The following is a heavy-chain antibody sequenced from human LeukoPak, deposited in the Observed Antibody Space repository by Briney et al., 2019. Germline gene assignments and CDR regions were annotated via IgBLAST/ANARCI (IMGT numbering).Heavy chain of an antibody. CDR3: ARDPVVPADKLDY. J-gene: IGHJ4*02. CDR2: ISYDGSNK. V-gene: IGHV3-30-3*01. D-gene: IGHD2-2*01. Sequence: PGRSLRLSCATSGFTFSSYAMHWVRQAPGKGLEWVAVISYDGSNKYYADSVKGRFTISRDNSKNTLYLQMNSLRAEDTAVYYCARDPVVPADKLDYWGQGTLVTVSP. CDR1: GFTFSSYA.